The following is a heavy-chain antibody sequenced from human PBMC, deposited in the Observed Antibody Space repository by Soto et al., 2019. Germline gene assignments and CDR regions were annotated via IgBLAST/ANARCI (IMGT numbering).Heavy chain of an antibody. J-gene: IGHJ3*01. CDR2: ISHSGTA. CDR1: GDSISSSHW. D-gene: IGHD1-20*01. V-gene: IGHV4-4*02. CDR3: ARVVLSITRGAFDA. Sequence: QVHLQESGPGLVKPSGTLSPTCAVSGDSISSSHWWTWVRQSPGKGLEYIGEISHSGTANSNPSLKSRVTLSVDKSKNHFSLTLTSVTAADTAVYYCARVVLSITRGAFDAWGQGTPVTVSP.